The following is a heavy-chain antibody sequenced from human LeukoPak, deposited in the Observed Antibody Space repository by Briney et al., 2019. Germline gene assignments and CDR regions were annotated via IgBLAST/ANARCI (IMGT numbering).Heavy chain of an antibody. Sequence: ASVKVSCKASGYTFTSYDINWVRQATGQGLEWMGRMNPNSGNKGYAQKFQGRVTMTRNTSISTAYMELSSLRSEDTAVYYCARGLTVRGNWFDPWGQGTLVTVSS. J-gene: IGHJ5*02. V-gene: IGHV1-8*01. CDR2: MNPNSGNK. CDR3: ARGLTVRGNWFDP. CDR1: GYTFTSYD. D-gene: IGHD3-16*01.